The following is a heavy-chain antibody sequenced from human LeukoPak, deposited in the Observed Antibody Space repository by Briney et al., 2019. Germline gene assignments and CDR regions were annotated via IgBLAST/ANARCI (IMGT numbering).Heavy chain of an antibody. V-gene: IGHV1-46*01. CDR1: GYTFTSYY. D-gene: IGHD1-1*01. J-gene: IGHJ3*02. CDR3: ARDDNDAFDI. Sequence: ASVEVSCKASGYTFTSYYMLWVRQAPGQGLEWMGIINPSGGSTSYAQKFQGRVTMTRDTSTSTVYMELSSLRSEDTAAYYCARDDNDAFDIWGQGTMVTVSS. CDR2: INPSGGST.